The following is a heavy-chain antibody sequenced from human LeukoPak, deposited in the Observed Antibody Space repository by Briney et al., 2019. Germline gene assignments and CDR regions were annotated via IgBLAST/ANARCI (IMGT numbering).Heavy chain of an antibody. CDR3: ARDRAWNYFDY. J-gene: IGHJ4*02. V-gene: IGHV3-30*03. D-gene: IGHD3-3*01. CDR1: GFTFSRHG. CDR2: ISNDGSRK. Sequence: GGSLRLSCAPSGFTFSRHGMHWVRQAPGKGLEWVAIISNDGSRKYYAHSMEGRFTISRDNSKNTLYLQMDSLRAEDTAVYYCARDRAWNYFDYWGQGTLVTVSS.